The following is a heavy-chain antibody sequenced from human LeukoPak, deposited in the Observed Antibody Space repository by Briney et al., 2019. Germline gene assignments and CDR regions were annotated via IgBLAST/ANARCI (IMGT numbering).Heavy chain of an antibody. D-gene: IGHD6-6*01. Sequence: SETLSLTCTVSGGSISSYYWSWIRQPPGKGLEWIGYIYYSGSTNYNASLKSRVTISVDTSKNQFSLKLSSVTAADTAAYYCARLDGYSSSALDYWGQGTLVTVSS. J-gene: IGHJ4*02. CDR1: GGSISSYY. V-gene: IGHV4-59*01. CDR2: IYYSGST. CDR3: ARLDGYSSSALDY.